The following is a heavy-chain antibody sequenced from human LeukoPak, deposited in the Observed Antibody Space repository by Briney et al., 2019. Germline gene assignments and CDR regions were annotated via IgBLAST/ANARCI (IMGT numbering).Heavy chain of an antibody. CDR3: ARAWFEQHYYGMDV. V-gene: IGHV4-59*01. Sequence: SETLSLTCTVSCGSISSYYWSWIRQPPGKGLEWIGYIYYSGSTNYNPSLKSRVTISVHTSKNQFSLKLSSVTAADTAVYYCARAWFEQHYYGMDVWGKGTTVTVSS. CDR2: IYYSGST. CDR1: CGSISSYY. D-gene: IGHD3-10*01. J-gene: IGHJ6*04.